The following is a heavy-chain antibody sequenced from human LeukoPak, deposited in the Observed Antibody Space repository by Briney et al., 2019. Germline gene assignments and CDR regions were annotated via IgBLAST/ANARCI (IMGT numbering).Heavy chain of an antibody. CDR2: IYYSGST. CDR1: GGSVSSSSYF. D-gene: IGHD3-22*01. J-gene: IGHJ4*01. V-gene: IGHV4-61*01. Sequence: SETLSLTCTVSGGSVSSSSYFWSWIRQPPGKGLEWIGYIYYSGSTYYNPSLKSRVTISLDTSKTQFSLKLSSVTAADTAVYYCAKGGYYDSSGYQFGDYWGQGTLVTVSS. CDR3: AKGGYYDSSGYQFGDY.